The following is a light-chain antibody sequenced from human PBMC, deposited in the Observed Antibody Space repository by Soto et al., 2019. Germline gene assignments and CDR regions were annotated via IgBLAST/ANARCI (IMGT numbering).Light chain of an antibody. J-gene: IGLJ3*02. Sequence: QSALTQPRSVSGSPGQSVTISCTGTSGDVGGYNFVSWYQQSPGKAPKLIIYDVTKRPSGVPDRFSGSKSGNTASLTISGLQAEDEADYYCCSYAGTYTLGVFGGGTKVTVL. CDR3: CSYAGTYTLGV. CDR2: DVT. V-gene: IGLV2-11*01. CDR1: SGDVGGYNF.